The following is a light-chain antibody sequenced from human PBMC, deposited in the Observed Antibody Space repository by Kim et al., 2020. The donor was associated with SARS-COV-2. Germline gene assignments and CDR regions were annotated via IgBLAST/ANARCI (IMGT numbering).Light chain of an antibody. CDR2: DAS. CDR3: QQYGSSPRT. V-gene: IGKV3-20*01. CDR1: QSVSGSY. Sequence: SPGERATLSCRASQSVSGSYLAWYQQKPDQAPRLLIYDASSRATGIPDRFSGSGSGTDFTLTISRLEPEDFAVYYCQQYGSSPRTFGQGTKVDIK. J-gene: IGKJ1*01.